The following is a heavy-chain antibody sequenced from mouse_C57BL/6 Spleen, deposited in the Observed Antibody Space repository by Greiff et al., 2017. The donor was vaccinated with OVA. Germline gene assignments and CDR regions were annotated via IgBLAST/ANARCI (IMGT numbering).Heavy chain of an antibody. Sequence: VMLVESGPGLVAPSQSLSIPCTFSGFSLPRYGVPWVRQPPGKGLGWLLVIWSDGSTTSNSALKSRLSISKDNSKSQVFLKMNSLQTDDTAMYYCARHSNYGGFAYWGQGTLVTVSA. V-gene: IGHV2-6-1*01. CDR2: IWSDGST. CDR3: ARHSNYGGFAY. CDR1: GFSLPRYG. J-gene: IGHJ3*01. D-gene: IGHD2-5*01.